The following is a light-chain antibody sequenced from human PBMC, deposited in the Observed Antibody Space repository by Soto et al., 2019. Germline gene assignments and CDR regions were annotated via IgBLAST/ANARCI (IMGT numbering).Light chain of an antibody. Sequence: QSALTQPASVSGSPGQSITISCTGISSDGGTYKFVSWYQQHPGKAPKLIIYEVSNRPSGVSNRFSGSKSGNTASLTISGLQTEDEADYYCSSFTSSSTWVFGGGTKLTVL. CDR1: SSDGGTYKF. CDR3: SSFTSSSTWV. CDR2: EVS. V-gene: IGLV2-14*01. J-gene: IGLJ3*02.